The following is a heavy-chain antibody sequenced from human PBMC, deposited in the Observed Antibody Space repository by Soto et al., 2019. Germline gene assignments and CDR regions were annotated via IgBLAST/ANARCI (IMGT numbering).Heavy chain of an antibody. D-gene: IGHD3-22*01. Sequence: ASVKVSCKDSGYTFTSYGISWVRQDPGQGREWMGWISAYNGNTNYAQKLQCRVTMTTDTSTSTDYMELRSLRSDDTAVYYCARISLPYYYDSSGYSSFDFWGQGTLVTVSS. CDR1: GYTFTSYG. J-gene: IGHJ4*02. CDR3: ARISLPYYYDSSGYSSFDF. V-gene: IGHV1-18*04. CDR2: ISAYNGNT.